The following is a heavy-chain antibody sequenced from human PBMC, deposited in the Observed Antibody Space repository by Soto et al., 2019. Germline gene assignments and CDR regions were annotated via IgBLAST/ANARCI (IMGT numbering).Heavy chain of an antibody. CDR3: AREPSYGQSATIVGEF. CDR1: GFRFNEYE. CDR2: INSGGSLI. D-gene: IGHD3-10*01. J-gene: IGHJ4*02. V-gene: IGHV3-48*03. Sequence: EVQLVESGGGLVQPGGSLRLSCVGSGFRFNEYEINWVRQAPGKGLEWISYINSGGSLIYYAASVKGRFTISRDNYKDSVYLQMNSLRADDTALYYCAREPSYGQSATIVGEFWGQVTLVTVSS.